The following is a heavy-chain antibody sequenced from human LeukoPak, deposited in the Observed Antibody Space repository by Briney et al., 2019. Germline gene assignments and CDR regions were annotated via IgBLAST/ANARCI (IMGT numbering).Heavy chain of an antibody. CDR1: GGSFRGYY. CDR3: AVLPGSSGVVRGVKVLRFG. J-gene: IGHJ4*02. CDR2: INQSGST. D-gene: IGHD3-10*01. V-gene: IGHV4-34*01. Sequence: SETLSLTSAVYGGSFRGYYWSGIHKPPGKGLDGIGEINQSGSTNYNPSLTSRVTISVDTSKDQFSLKLSSVTAADTAVYYCAVLPGSSGVVRGVKVLRFGWGQGPLVTVSS.